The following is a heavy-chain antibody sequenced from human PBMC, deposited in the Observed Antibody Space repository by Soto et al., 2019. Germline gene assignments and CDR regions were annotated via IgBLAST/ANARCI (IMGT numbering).Heavy chain of an antibody. V-gene: IGHV4-59*01. J-gene: IGHJ3*02. CDR3: ARDSHDYGDYGAFDI. Sequence: SETLSLTCTVSGGSISSYYWSWIRQPPGKGLEWIGYIYYSGSTNYNPSLKSRVTISVDTSKNQFSLKLSSVTAADTAVYYCARDSHDYGDYGAFDIWGQGTMVTVSS. CDR2: IYYSGST. D-gene: IGHD4-17*01. CDR1: GGSISSYY.